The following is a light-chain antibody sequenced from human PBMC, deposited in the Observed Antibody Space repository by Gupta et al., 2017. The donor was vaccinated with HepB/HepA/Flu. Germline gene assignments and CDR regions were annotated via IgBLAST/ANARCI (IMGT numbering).Light chain of an antibody. CDR3: QAWDSRTHVV. V-gene: IGLV3-1*01. Sequence: SYELTQPTSVSVSPGQTASITCSGDKLGNKYACWYQQKPGQSPVLVIYQGNRRPSGIPERFSGSNSGNTATLTISGTQAMDEAAYYCQAWDSRTHVVFGGGTKLTVL. CDR1: KLGNKY. J-gene: IGLJ2*01. CDR2: QGN.